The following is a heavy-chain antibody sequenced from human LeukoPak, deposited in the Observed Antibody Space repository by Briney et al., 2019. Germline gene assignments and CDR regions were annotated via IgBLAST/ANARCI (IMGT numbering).Heavy chain of an antibody. CDR2: ISAYNGNT. Sequence: GASVKVSCKASGYTFTSYGISWVRQAPGQGLEWMGWISAYNGNTNYAQKLQGRVTMTTDTSTSTAYMELRSLRSDDTAVYYCARDAGELLWFGELLWGYYYYYYGMDVWGQGTTVTVSS. D-gene: IGHD3-10*01. V-gene: IGHV1-18*01. CDR1: GYTFTSYG. CDR3: ARDAGELLWFGELLWGYYYYYYGMDV. J-gene: IGHJ6*02.